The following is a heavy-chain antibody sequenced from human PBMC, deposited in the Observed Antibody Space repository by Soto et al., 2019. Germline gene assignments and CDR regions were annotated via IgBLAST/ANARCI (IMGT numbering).Heavy chain of an antibody. J-gene: IGHJ4*02. D-gene: IGHD2-15*01. CDR1: GFTFSSYA. CDR2: VSIGGST. V-gene: IGHV3-23*01. CDR3: AKRRGAGGHFDY. Sequence: GGSLRLSCAASGFTFSSYAMGWVRQGPGKGLEWVAVVSIGGSTHYADSVRGRFTISRDNSKNTLSLQMNSLTAEDTAVYFCAKRRGAGGHFDYWGQGALVT.